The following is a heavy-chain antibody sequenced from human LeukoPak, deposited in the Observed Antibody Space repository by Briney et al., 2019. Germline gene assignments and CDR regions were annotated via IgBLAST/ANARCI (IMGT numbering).Heavy chain of an antibody. Sequence: ASVKVSCNASGYTFTGYYMHWVRQAPGQGLEWMGWINPNSGGTNYAQKFQGRVTMTRDTSISTAYMELSRLRSDDTAVYYCARVGAHGYEAGYWGQGTLVTVSS. V-gene: IGHV1-2*02. CDR2: INPNSGGT. CDR3: ARVGAHGYEAGY. CDR1: GYTFTGYY. J-gene: IGHJ4*02. D-gene: IGHD5-12*01.